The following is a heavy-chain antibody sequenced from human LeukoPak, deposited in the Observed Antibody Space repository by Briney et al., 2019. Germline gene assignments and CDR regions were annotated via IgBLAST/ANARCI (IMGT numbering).Heavy chain of an antibody. J-gene: IGHJ6*02. Sequence: SQTLSLTCTVSGGSISSGGYYWGWIRQHLGKGLEWIGYIYYSGSTYYNPSLKSRVTISVDTSKNQFSLKLSSVTAADTAVYYCARDPTDYGDYYYYGMDVWGQGTTVTVSS. V-gene: IGHV4-31*03. CDR1: GGSISSGGYY. D-gene: IGHD4-17*01. CDR2: IYYSGST. CDR3: ARDPTDYGDYYYYGMDV.